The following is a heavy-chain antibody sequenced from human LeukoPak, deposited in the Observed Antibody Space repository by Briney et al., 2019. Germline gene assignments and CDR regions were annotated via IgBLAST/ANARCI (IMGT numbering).Heavy chain of an antibody. J-gene: IGHJ4*02. CDR1: GFTFSSYW. D-gene: IGHD3-10*01. CDR3: ATSTFVRGGSGY. Sequence: PGGSLRLSCAASGFTFSSYWMSWARLAPGKGLEWVANINQVGSDKYYVDSVKGRFTISRGNAKNSLYLQMSSLRAEDTAVYYCATSTFVRGGSGYWGQGTLVTVSS. V-gene: IGHV3-7*03. CDR2: INQVGSDK.